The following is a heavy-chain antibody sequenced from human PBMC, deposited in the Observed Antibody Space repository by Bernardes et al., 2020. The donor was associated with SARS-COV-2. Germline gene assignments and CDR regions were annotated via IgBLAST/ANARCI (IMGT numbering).Heavy chain of an antibody. V-gene: IGHV4-61*02. Sequence: SETLSLTCTVSGGSISSGSYYWSWLLQPAGKGLEWIGRIYTSGSTNYNPSLKSRVTISVDTSKNQFSLKLSSVTTADTAVYYCAREFWGWYSLSYYFDYWGQGTLVTVSS. CDR2: IYTSGST. CDR1: GGSISSGSYY. J-gene: IGHJ4*02. CDR3: AREFWGWYSLSYYFDY. D-gene: IGHD6-19*01.